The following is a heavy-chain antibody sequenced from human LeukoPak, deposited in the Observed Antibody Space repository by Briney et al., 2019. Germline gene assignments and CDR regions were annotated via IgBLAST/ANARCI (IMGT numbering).Heavy chain of an antibody. CDR3: ARFSSIAAAFDY. D-gene: IGHD6-6*01. CDR1: GGSTSSYY. J-gene: IGHJ4*02. V-gene: IGHV4-59*12. Sequence: SETLSLTCTVSGGSTSSYYWSWIRQPPGRGLEWIGYIYYSGRTNYNPSLKSRVTMSVDTSKNQFSLNLSSVTAADTAVYYCARFSSIAAAFDYWGQGTLVTVSS. CDR2: IYYSGRT.